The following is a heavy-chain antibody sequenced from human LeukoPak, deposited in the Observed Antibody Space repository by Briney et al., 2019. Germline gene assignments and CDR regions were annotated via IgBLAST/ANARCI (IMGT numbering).Heavy chain of an antibody. J-gene: IGHJ5*02. Sequence: ASVKVSCKASGYTFTGYYMHWVRQAPGQGLEWMGRINPNSGGTIYAQKFQGRVTMTRDTSISTAYMELSRLRSDDTAVYYCARGSITIFGVVPIAPWGQGTLVTVSS. CDR2: INPNSGGT. CDR1: GYTFTGYY. D-gene: IGHD3-3*01. CDR3: ARGSITIFGVVPIAP. V-gene: IGHV1-2*06.